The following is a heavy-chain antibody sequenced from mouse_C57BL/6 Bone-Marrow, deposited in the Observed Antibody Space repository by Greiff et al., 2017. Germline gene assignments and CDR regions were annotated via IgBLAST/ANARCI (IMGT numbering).Heavy chain of an antibody. V-gene: IGHV1-61*01. CDR1: GYTFTSYW. J-gene: IGHJ1*03. Sequence: QVQLQQPGAELVRPGSSVKLSCKASGYTFTSYWMDWVKQRPGQGLEWIGNIYPSDSETHYNQKFKDKATLTVDKSSSTAYMQLSSLTSEDSAVYYCARSRYDGYAHWYFDVWGTGTTVTVSA. D-gene: IGHD2-3*01. CDR2: IYPSDSET. CDR3: ARSRYDGYAHWYFDV.